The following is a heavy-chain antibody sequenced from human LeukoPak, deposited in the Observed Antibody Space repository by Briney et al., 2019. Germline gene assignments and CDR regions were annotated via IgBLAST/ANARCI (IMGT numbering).Heavy chain of an antibody. V-gene: IGHV4-4*07. J-gene: IGHJ4*02. CDR1: GGSISGYY. CDR3: AREAGDYDAGGHPPTPYYFDL. CDR2: IFSSGRN. D-gene: IGHD3-16*01. Sequence: SETLSLTCNVSGGSISGYYWSWIRQPAGKGLEWMGWIFSSGRNNYNPSLKSRLMVAVDPSKNQFSLRLSSVTAADTAVYYCAREAGDYDAGGHPPTPYYFDLWGQGTLVTVSS.